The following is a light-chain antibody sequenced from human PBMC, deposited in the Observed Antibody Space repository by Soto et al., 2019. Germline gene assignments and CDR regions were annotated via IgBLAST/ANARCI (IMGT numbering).Light chain of an antibody. CDR2: DVS. CDR3: SSYTSSSTGV. Sequence: QSVLTQPPSVSGAPGQRVTISCTGTSSDVGGYNYVSWYQQHPGKAPKLMIYDVSNRPSGVSNRFSGSKSGNTASLTISGLQAEDEADYYCSSYTSSSTGVFGTGTKLTVL. V-gene: IGLV2-14*01. J-gene: IGLJ1*01. CDR1: SSDVGGYNY.